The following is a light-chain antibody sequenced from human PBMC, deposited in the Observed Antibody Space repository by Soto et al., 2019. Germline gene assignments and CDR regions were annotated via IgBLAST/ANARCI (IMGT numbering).Light chain of an antibody. CDR2: DAS. CDR1: QDIGNY. CDR3: QQYGNVLT. V-gene: IGKV1-33*01. Sequence: DILMTQSPSSLSASVGDRVTITCQASQDIGNYLNWYQQRPGKAPKLLIYDASNLQTGVPSRFSGSGSGTDFTFRISSLQPEDIATYYCQQYGNVLTFGGGTKVEIK. J-gene: IGKJ4*01.